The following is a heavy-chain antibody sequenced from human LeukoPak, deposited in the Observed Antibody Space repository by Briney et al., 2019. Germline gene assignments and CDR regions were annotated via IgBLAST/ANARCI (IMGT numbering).Heavy chain of an antibody. CDR3: AREAPDTRFLEWYTDY. CDR1: GGSISSSSYY. J-gene: IGHJ4*02. D-gene: IGHD3-3*01. CDR2: IYYSGST. Sequence: PSETLSLTCTVSGGSISSSSYYWGWIRQPPGKGLEWIGSIYYSGSTYYNPSLKSRVTISVDTSKNQFSLKLSSVTAADTAVYYCAREAPDTRFLEWYTDYWGQGTLVTVSS. V-gene: IGHV4-39*02.